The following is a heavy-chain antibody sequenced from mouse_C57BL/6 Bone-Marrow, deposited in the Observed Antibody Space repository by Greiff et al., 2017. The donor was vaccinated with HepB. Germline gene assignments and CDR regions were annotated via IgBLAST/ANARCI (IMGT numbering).Heavy chain of an antibody. CDR3: ARSWDYAMDY. Sequence: VQLVESGAELARPGASVKLSCKASGYTFTSYGISWVKQRTGQGLEWIGEIYPRSGNTYYNEKFKGKATLTADKSSSTAYMELRSLTSEDSAVYFCARSWDYAMDYWGQGTSVTVSS. D-gene: IGHD4-1*01. CDR1: GYTFTSYG. CDR2: IYPRSGNT. V-gene: IGHV1-81*01. J-gene: IGHJ4*01.